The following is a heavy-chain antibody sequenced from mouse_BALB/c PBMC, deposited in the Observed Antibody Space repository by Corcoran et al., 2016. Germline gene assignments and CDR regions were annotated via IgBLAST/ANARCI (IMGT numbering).Heavy chain of an antibody. Sequence: QIQLVQSGPELKKPGETVKISCKASGYTFTNYGMNWVKQAPGKGLKWMGWINTYTGEPTYADDFKGRFAFSLETSASTAYLQINNLKNEDMATYFCARGGNNLCYWGQGTTLTVSS. CDR1: GYTFTNYG. CDR3: ARGGNNLCY. D-gene: IGHD2-1*01. J-gene: IGHJ2*01. CDR2: INTYTGEP. V-gene: IGHV9-1*02.